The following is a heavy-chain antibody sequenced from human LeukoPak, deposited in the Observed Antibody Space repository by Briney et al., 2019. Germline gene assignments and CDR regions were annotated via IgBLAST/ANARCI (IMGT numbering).Heavy chain of an antibody. Sequence: PGRSLRLSCAASGFTFNSYAIHWVRQAPGKGLEWVAVISYDGSNKYYAESVKGRFTISRENSKNTLYLQLNSLRPDDTAVYYCARDQLAYSGYDTLFDYWGQGTLVTVSS. J-gene: IGHJ4*02. CDR2: ISYDGSNK. V-gene: IGHV3-30*04. CDR3: ARDQLAYSGYDTLFDY. CDR1: GFTFNSYA. D-gene: IGHD5-12*01.